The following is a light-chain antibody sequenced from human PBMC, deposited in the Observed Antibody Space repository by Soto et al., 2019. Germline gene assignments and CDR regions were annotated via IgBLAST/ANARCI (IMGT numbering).Light chain of an antibody. CDR1: QSISSW. Sequence: DIQMTQSPSTLSASVGDRVTITCRASQSISSWLAWYQQKPGKAPKLLIYKASSLESGVPSTFSGSGSGTEFTLTVSSLKPDDFATYYCQQYNSYPLTFVGGTKVEIK. V-gene: IGKV1-5*03. CDR3: QQYNSYPLT. CDR2: KAS. J-gene: IGKJ4*01.